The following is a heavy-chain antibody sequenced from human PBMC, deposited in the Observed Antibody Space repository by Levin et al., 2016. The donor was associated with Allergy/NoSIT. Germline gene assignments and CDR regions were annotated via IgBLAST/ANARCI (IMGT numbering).Heavy chain of an antibody. Sequence: GGSLRLSCAASGFTFSAYEMNWVRQAPGKGLEWVSLISGSDETFYADSVKGRFTIFRDNSRRSLYLEMNSLRAEDTAVYYCVRDSRSLSGEMDVWGQGTAVNVSS. CDR3: VRDSRSLSGEMDV. D-gene: IGHD4-17*01. CDR2: ISGSDET. CDR1: GFTFSAYE. V-gene: IGHV3-48*03. J-gene: IGHJ6*02.